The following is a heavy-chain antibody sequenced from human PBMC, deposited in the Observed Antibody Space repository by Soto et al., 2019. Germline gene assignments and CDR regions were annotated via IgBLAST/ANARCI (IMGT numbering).Heavy chain of an antibody. J-gene: IGHJ5*02. CDR1: GFIFSDFT. Sequence: EVQLVESGGGLVQPGGSLRLSCAASGFIFSDFTMNWVRQAPGKGLEWVSYISSSSSKTYYADSVKGRFTISRDNAKNSLYLQMNSLRDEDTAVYYCARGWEAATFYHHWGQGTLVIVSS. CDR2: ISSSSSKT. CDR3: ARGWEAATFYHH. V-gene: IGHV3-48*02. D-gene: IGHD1-26*01.